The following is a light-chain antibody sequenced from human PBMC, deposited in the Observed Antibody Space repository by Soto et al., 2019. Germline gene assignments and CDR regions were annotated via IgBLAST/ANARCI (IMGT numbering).Light chain of an antibody. CDR3: QHYTNWPLT. V-gene: IGKV3-15*01. Sequence: EIIQTQSPATMSVSQGERATLSCRASHSVSSRLAWYQQKPGQAPRLLIYGASTRATGLPARFSGSGSGTEFTLTISSLQSEDFAVYYCQHYTNWPLTFGGGTKV. J-gene: IGKJ4*01. CDR1: HSVSSR. CDR2: GAS.